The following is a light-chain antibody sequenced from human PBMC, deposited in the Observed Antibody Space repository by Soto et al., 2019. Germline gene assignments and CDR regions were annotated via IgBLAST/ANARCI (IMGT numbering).Light chain of an antibody. CDR3: MQALQSLT. J-gene: IGKJ5*01. V-gene: IGKV2-28*01. CDR1: QSLLYNNTYNY. Sequence: IVVTQSPLTMHVTPGEPAYLSCSSSQSLLYNNTYNYLDWYVQKPGQSPQLLIYFGSNRAPGVPDRFSGSGSGTDFTLKINRVEAEDVGTYYCMQALQSLTFGQGTRLDIK. CDR2: FGS.